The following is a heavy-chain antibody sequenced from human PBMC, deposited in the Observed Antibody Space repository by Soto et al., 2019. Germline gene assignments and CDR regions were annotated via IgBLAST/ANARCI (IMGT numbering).Heavy chain of an antibody. CDR3: AKSYIRDTAMPDY. J-gene: IGHJ4*02. CDR1: GFTFSSYG. V-gene: IGHV3-30*18. D-gene: IGHD5-18*01. CDR2: ISYDGSNK. Sequence: GGSLRLSCAASGFTFSSYGMHWVRQAPGKGLEWVAVISYDGSNKYYADSVKGRFTISRDNSKNTLYLQMNSLRAEDTAVYYCAKSYIRDTAMPDYWGQGTLVTVSS.